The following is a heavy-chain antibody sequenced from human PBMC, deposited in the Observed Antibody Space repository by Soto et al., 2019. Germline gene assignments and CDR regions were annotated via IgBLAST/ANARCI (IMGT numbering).Heavy chain of an antibody. J-gene: IGHJ6*02. CDR3: ARGASSSGFWHYYGMDV. V-gene: IGHV4-34*01. Sequence: SETLSLTCAVYGGSFSGYYWSWIRQPPGKGLEWIGEINHSGSTNYNPSLKSRVTISVDTSKNQFSLKLSSVTAADTAVYYCARGASSSGFWHYYGMDVWGQGTTVTVYS. D-gene: IGHD6-6*01. CDR1: GGSFSGYY. CDR2: INHSGST.